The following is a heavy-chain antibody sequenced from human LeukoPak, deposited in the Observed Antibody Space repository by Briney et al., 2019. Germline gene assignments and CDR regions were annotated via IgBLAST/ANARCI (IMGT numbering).Heavy chain of an antibody. CDR1: GGSFSGYY. CDR3: ARDLRRRTPDAFDI. CDR2: INHSGST. J-gene: IGHJ3*02. Sequence: SETLSLTCAVYGGSFSGYYWSWIRQPPGKGLEWIGEINHSGSTNYNPSLKSRVTISVDTSKNQFSLKLSSVTAADTAVYYCARDLRRRTPDAFDIWGQGTMVTVSS. D-gene: IGHD4-17*01. V-gene: IGHV4-34*01.